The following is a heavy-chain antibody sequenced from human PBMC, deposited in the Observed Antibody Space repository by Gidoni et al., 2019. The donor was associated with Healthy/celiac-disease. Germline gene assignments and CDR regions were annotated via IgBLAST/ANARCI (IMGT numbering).Heavy chain of an antibody. Sequence: QVQLVQSGAEVKKPGASVKVSCKASGYTFTSYGISWVRQAPGQGLEWMGWISAYNGNTNYAQKLQGRVTMTTDTSTSTAYMELRSLRSDDTAVYYCARDRESIVGARPSSPHYYYYYGMDVWGQGTTVTVSS. J-gene: IGHJ6*02. V-gene: IGHV1-18*04. D-gene: IGHD1-26*01. CDR1: GYTFTSYG. CDR3: ARDRESIVGARPSSPHYYYYYGMDV. CDR2: ISAYNGNT.